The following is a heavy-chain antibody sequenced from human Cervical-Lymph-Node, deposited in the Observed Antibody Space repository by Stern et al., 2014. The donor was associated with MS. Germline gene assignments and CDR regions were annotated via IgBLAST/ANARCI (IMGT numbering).Heavy chain of an antibody. CDR1: GYIFTAYY. CDR3: ARMAYSNIYYAGLDI. V-gene: IGHV1-2*02. D-gene: IGHD6-13*01. Sequence: VQLVQSGAEVKKPGASVKVSCTAAGYIFTAYYIHWLRQATGQGLVWLGWIDPDRGGTNYAQKFQGRVTMTRDTSISTAYMELTSPTSDDTAVYYCARMAYSNIYYAGLDIWGQGTMVTVSS. J-gene: IGHJ3*02. CDR2: IDPDRGGT.